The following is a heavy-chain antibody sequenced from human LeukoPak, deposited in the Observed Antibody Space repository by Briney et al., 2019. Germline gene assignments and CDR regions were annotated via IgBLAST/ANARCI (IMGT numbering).Heavy chain of an antibody. J-gene: IGHJ5*02. D-gene: IGHD1-1*01. CDR1: GFTFSSYE. Sequence: GGSLRLSCAASGFTFSSYEMNWVRQAPGKWLDWVSYISSSGSTIYYADSVKGRFTISRDNAKNSLSLQMNSLRVEDTAVYCCARSAGTWFDPWGQGTLVTVSS. V-gene: IGHV3-48*03. CDR3: ARSAGTWFDP. CDR2: ISSSGSTI.